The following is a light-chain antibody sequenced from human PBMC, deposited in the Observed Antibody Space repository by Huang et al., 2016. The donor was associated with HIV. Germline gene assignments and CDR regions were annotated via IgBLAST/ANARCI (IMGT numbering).Light chain of an antibody. Sequence: EIVLTQSPGTLYLSPGERATLSCRASQSVSSSFLAWYQQKRGQAPRLLIHGAYDRATGVPDRFSGRGSGTDFSLTISRLEPEDFAVYYGQQYGSSPITFAQGTRLEMK. CDR1: QSVSSSF. CDR3: QQYGSSPIT. CDR2: GAY. J-gene: IGKJ5*01. V-gene: IGKV3-20*01.